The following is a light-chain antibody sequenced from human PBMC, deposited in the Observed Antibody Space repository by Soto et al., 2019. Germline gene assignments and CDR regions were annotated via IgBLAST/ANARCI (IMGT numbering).Light chain of an antibody. CDR3: SSYTSSSTLLYV. J-gene: IGLJ1*01. Sequence: QSALTQPASVSGSPGQSITISCTGTSSDVGGYKHVSWYQQHPGKAPKLMIYEVSNRPPGVSNRFSGSKSGNTASLTISGLQAEDEADYYCSSYTSSSTLLYVFGAGTKVTVL. CDR2: EVS. V-gene: IGLV2-14*01. CDR1: SSDVGGYKH.